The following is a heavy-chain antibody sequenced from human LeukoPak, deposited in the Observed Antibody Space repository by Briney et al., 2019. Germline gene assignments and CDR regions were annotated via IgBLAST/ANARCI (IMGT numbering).Heavy chain of an antibody. V-gene: IGHV3-23*01. CDR2: ISGSGGST. CDR1: GFTFSSYA. J-gene: IGHJ4*02. D-gene: IGHD6-19*01. Sequence: GGSLRLSCAASGFTFSSYAMSWVHQAPGKGLEWVSAISGSGGSTYYADSVKGRFTISRDNSKNTLYLQMNSLRAEDTAVYYCAKDSGYSSGWSDYWGQGTLVTVSS. CDR3: AKDSGYSSGWSDY.